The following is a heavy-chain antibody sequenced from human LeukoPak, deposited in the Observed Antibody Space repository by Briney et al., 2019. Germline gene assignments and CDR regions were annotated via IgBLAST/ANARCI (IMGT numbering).Heavy chain of an antibody. Sequence: ASVKVSCKASGYTFTGYYMHWVRQAPGQGLEWMGWINPNSGGTDYAQKFQGRVTITRNTSISTAYMELSSLRSEDTAVYYCARQGSYYDFWSGYYPWGQGTLVTVSS. V-gene: IGHV1-2*02. J-gene: IGHJ5*02. CDR3: ARQGSYYDFWSGYYP. CDR1: GYTFTGYY. D-gene: IGHD3-3*01. CDR2: INPNSGGT.